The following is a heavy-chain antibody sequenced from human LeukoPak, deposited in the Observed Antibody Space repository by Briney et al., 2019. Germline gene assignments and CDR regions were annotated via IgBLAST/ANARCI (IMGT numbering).Heavy chain of an antibody. V-gene: IGHV1-18*04. D-gene: IGHD7-27*01. CDR3: GRLAGDGYYYYYYYMDV. J-gene: IGHJ6*03. CDR1: GYTFTNYY. CDR2: ISTYEGTT. Sequence: ASVKVSCKASGYTFTNYYIHWVRQAPGQGLEWMGWISTYEGTTKYAQKFQGRVTMTTDTSTSTAYMELRSLRSDDTAVYYCGRLAGDGYYYYYYYMDVWGKGTTVTVSS.